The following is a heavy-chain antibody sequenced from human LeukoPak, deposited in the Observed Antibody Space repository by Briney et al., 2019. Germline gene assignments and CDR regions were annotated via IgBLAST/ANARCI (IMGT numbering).Heavy chain of an antibody. CDR2: ITGSGLTT. CDR1: GFTFSDFA. D-gene: IGHD5-24*01. J-gene: IGHJ4*02. Sequence: GGSLRLSCTTTGFTFSDFAMTWVRQAPGKGLEWVSIITGSGLTTYYAESVKGRFTISRDNAKNSLYLQMNSLRAEDTAVYYCARSMATINPLRYWGQGTLVTVSS. V-gene: IGHV3-11*01. CDR3: ARSMATINPLRY.